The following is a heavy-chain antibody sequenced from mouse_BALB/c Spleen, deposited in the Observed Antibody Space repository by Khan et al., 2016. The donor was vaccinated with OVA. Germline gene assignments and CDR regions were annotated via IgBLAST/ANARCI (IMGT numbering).Heavy chain of an antibody. CDR1: GYSFTTYY. CDR3: TRHGYVTWFTY. CDR2: IDPFSGGT. J-gene: IGHJ3*01. V-gene: IGHV1S135*01. Sequence: IQLQQSGPELMKPGASVKISCKASGYSFTTYYIHWMMQSLGKSLEWIGYIDPFSGGTTYNQKFKGKATLTVDRSSSTAYIHLSNLTSEDSAVYYCTRHGYVTWFTYWGQGTLVTVSS. D-gene: IGHD2-2*01.